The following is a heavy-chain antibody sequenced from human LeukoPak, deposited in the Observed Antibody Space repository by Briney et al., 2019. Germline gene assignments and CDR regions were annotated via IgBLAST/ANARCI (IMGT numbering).Heavy chain of an antibody. Sequence: SETLSLTCTVSGGSISSYYWSWIRQPPGKGLEWIGYIYYSGSTYYNPSLKSRVTISVDTSKSQFSLKLSSVTAADTAVYYCARAVRDYYYDSSGYSWDYWGQGTLVTVSS. V-gene: IGHV4-59*08. CDR1: GGSISSYY. J-gene: IGHJ4*02. CDR2: IYYSGST. CDR3: ARAVRDYYYDSSGYSWDY. D-gene: IGHD3-22*01.